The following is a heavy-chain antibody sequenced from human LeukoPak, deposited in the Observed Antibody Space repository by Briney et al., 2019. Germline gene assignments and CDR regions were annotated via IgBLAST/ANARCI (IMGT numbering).Heavy chain of an antibody. CDR1: GFAFRDYA. CDR2: ISGSVATT. Sequence: GGSLRLSCAVSGFAFRDYAMSWVRQAPGKGLEWVSVISGSVATTNYTDSVKGRFTVSRDNYKNTVSLQMNILRAEATAVYYCATDYYDRSGDYTVDHWGQGTQVTVSS. V-gene: IGHV3-23*01. CDR3: ATDYYDRSGDYTVDH. D-gene: IGHD3-22*01. J-gene: IGHJ4*02.